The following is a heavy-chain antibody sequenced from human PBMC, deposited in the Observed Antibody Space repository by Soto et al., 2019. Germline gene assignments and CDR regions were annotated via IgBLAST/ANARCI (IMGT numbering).Heavy chain of an antibody. CDR1: GYTFTSYG. CDR3: ASDAPPNWN. D-gene: IGHD1-20*01. CDR2: GSADNGNT. V-gene: IGHV1-18*01. J-gene: IGHJ4*02. Sequence: QVQLVQSGAEVKKPGASVKVSGKASGYTFTSYGISWVRQAPGQGLEWMGCGSADNGNTKSAQTLQGRDTMTTDTTTSPAYMERTSLRSEDTAVYCCASDAPPNWNWGQGTLVTVSS.